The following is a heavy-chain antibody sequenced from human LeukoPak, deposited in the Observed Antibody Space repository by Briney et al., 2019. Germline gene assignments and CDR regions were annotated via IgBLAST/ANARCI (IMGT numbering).Heavy chain of an antibody. CDR2: ISSSSSYI. CDR1: GFTFSSYS. J-gene: IGHJ4*02. Sequence: PGGSLRLSCAASGFTFSSYSMNWVRQAPGKGLEWVSSISSSSSYIYYADSVKGRFTISRDNAKNSLYLLMNNLRAEDTAVYYCARDRRYFDTGGLGGPDYWGQGTLVTVSS. D-gene: IGHD2-8*02. CDR3: ARDRRYFDTGGLGGPDY. V-gene: IGHV3-21*01.